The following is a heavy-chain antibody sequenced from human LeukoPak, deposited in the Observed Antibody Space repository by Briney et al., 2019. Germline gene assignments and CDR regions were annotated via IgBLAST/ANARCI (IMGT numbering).Heavy chain of an antibody. V-gene: IGHV3-23*01. CDR3: AKVDVYCSSTSCPGI. J-gene: IGHJ3*02. CDR2: ISGSGGST. D-gene: IGHD2-2*01. Sequence: PGGSLRLSCAASGFTFSSYAMIWVPQAPGKGLEWVSAISGSGGSTYYADSVKGRITISRDNSKNTLYLQMNSLRAEDTGVYYCAKVDVYCSSTSCPGIWGQGTMVTVSS. CDR1: GFTFSSYA.